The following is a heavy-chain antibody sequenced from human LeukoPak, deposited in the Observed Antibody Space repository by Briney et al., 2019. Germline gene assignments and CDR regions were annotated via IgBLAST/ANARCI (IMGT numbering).Heavy chain of an antibody. D-gene: IGHD2-8*01. CDR1: GFTFGDFA. V-gene: IGHV3-30-3*01. Sequence: GGSLRLSREASGFTFGDFAIHWVRQAPGKGLECVAVISDHGTNKFYADSVKGRFTIARDNSKNTVYLQMNSLRAEDTAVYYCARDAYCTPTACYIDFWGQGALVTVSS. CDR3: ARDAYCTPTACYIDF. J-gene: IGHJ4*02. CDR2: ISDHGTNK.